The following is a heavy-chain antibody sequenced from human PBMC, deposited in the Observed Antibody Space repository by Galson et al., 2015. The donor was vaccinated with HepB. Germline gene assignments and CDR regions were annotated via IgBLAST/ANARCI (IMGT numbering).Heavy chain of an antibody. V-gene: IGHV1-58*02. CDR2: IVVGSGNT. CDR3: AAGATNDYGDYGIDY. D-gene: IGHD4-17*01. CDR1: GFTFTSSA. J-gene: IGHJ4*02. Sequence: SVKVSCKASGFTFTSSAMQWVRQARGQRLEWIGWIVVGSGNTNYAQKFQERVTITRDMSTSTAHMELSSLRSEDTAVYYCAAGATNDYGDYGIDYWGQGTLVTVSS.